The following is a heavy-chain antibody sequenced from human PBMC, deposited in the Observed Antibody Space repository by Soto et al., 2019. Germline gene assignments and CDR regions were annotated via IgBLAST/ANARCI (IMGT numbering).Heavy chain of an antibody. D-gene: IGHD2-15*01. Sequence: PAHVSRKASGGTFSSDPSSRLRQAPGQVLEWMGGIIPIFGTASYAQKFQGRVTITADESTSTAYMELSSLRSEDTAVYYCARCLVENWFDPWGQGTLVTVSS. V-gene: IGHV1-69*13. CDR3: ARCLVENWFDP. CDR2: IIPIFGTA. J-gene: IGHJ5*02. CDR1: GGTFSSDP.